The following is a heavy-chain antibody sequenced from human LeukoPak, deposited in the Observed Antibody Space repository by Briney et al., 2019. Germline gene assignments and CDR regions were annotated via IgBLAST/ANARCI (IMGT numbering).Heavy chain of an antibody. J-gene: IGHJ4*02. V-gene: IGHV1-18*01. CDR3: VRGGYGLGRGYFDY. D-gene: IGHD3-16*01. CDR2: ISGDNDNT. CDR1: GYTFTSYG. Sequence: ASVKVSCKASGYTFTSYGFSWVRQAPGQGLEWMGWISGDNDNTKYAQKLQGRVSMTTDTSTSTAYMELRSLRSDDTALYYCVRGGYGLGRGYFDYWGQGTLVTVSS.